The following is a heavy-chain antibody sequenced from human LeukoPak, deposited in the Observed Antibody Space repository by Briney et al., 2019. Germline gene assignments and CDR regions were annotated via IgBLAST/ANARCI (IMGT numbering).Heavy chain of an antibody. J-gene: IGHJ6*03. CDR3: SKNPMIIYYYYFYMDV. CDR2: IRYDGNNK. CDR1: GFTFSSYG. V-gene: IGHV3-30*02. D-gene: IGHD3-16*01. Sequence: GGSLRLSCAAAGFTFSSYGMHWVRQAPGKGLEWVAFIRYDGNNKYYADSVKGRFTISRDNSKNTPYLQMNSLRAEDTAVYYCSKNPMIIYYYYFYMDVWGKGTTVTVSS.